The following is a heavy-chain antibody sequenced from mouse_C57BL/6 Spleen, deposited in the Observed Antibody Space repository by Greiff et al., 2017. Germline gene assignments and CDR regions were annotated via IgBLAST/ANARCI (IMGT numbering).Heavy chain of an antibody. V-gene: IGHV6-3*01. CDR3: TVLYYGPGAMDY. D-gene: IGHD2-1*01. CDR1: GFTFSNYW. J-gene: IGHJ4*01. CDR2: IRLKSDNYAT. Sequence: EVKLMESGGGLVQPGGSMKLSCVASGFTFSNYWMNWVRQSPEKGLEWVAQIRLKSDNYATHYAESVKGRFTISRDDSKSSVYLQMNNLRAEDTGIYYCTVLYYGPGAMDYWGQGTSVTVSS.